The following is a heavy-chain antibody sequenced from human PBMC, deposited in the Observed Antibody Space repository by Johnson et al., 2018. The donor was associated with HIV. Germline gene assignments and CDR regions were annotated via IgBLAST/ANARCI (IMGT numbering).Heavy chain of an antibody. Sequence: GQLVESGGGLVQPGRSLRLSCAASGFTFDDFAMHWVRQAPGKGLEWVSGINWNGGTTGYADSVKGRFTIYRDNAKNSLYLQMNSLRAEDTALYYCARVLIVVVVGAEIDAFDIWGQGTMVTVSS. J-gene: IGHJ3*02. V-gene: IGHV3-20*04. CDR1: GFTFDDFA. D-gene: IGHD2-15*01. CDR2: INWNGGTT. CDR3: ARVLIVVVVGAEIDAFDI.